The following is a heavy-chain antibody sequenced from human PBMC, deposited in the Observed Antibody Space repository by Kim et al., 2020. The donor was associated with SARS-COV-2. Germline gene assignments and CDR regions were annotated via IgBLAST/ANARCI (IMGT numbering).Heavy chain of an antibody. CDR1: GGSISSYY. J-gene: IGHJ5*02. D-gene: IGHD3-22*01. V-gene: IGHV4-4*07. CDR2: IYTSGST. CDR3: ARDFTYYYDRSGYWGSSWFEP. Sequence: SETLSLTCTVSGGSISSYYWSWIRQPAGKGLEWIGRIYTSGSTNYNPSLKSRVTMSVDTSKNQFSLKLGSVTAADTAVYYCARDFTYYYDRSGYWGSSWFEPWGQGTLVTVSS.